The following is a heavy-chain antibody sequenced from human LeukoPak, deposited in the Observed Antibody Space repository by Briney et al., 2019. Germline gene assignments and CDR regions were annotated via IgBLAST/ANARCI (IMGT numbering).Heavy chain of an antibody. J-gene: IGHJ4*02. V-gene: IGHV3-7*01. CDR2: IKQDGSEK. CDR1: GFTFSSYS. Sequence: GSLRLSCAASGFTFSSYSMNWVRQAPGKRLEWVANIKQDGSEKYYVDSVKGRFTISRDNAKNSLYLQMNSLRAEDTAVYYCAREKGSTSCYNDYWGQGTLVTVSS. D-gene: IGHD2-2*02. CDR3: AREKGSTSCYNDY.